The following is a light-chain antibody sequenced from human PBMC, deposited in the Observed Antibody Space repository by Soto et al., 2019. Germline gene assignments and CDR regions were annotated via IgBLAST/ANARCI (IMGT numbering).Light chain of an antibody. J-gene: IGLJ1*01. Sequence: QSVLTQPPSASGTPGQRVTISCSGSSSNIGTNYVYWYQQLPGTAPKLLIYRNNQRPSGVPDRFSGSKSGTSDSLAISGLRSEDEADYYCAAWDDRLRGLYVFGIGTKLTVL. CDR3: AAWDDRLRGLYV. CDR1: SSNIGTNY. V-gene: IGLV1-47*01. CDR2: RNN.